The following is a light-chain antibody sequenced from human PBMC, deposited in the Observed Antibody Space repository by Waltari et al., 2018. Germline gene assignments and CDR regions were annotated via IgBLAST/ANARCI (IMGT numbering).Light chain of an antibody. V-gene: IGLV1-44*01. J-gene: IGLJ2*01. CDR3: ATWDDNLNGVV. CDR2: SNN. Sequence: QSVLTQPPSASGTPGQRVTIPCSGSSSNIGSQAVHWYQQLPGTAPKLLMYSNNQRPSGVPDRFSGSKSGTSASLAISGLQSEDEADYYCATWDDNLNGVVFGGGTKLTVL. CDR1: SSNIGSQA.